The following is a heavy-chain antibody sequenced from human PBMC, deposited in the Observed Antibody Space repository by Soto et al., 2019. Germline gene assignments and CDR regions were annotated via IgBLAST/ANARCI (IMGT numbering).Heavy chain of an antibody. CDR2: IIPAFGTT. D-gene: IGHD2-2*02. J-gene: IGHJ6*02. V-gene: IGHV1-69*01. CDR3: ARVPRQMLYGPTRNGMDV. Sequence: QVQLVQSGAAVSKPGSSVKVSCKASGGTFGIYAIGWVRQAPGQGLEWMGGIIPAFGTTKNAQKFQDRVDMSTDESTDRVYMELRGLRFDDTAVYYCARVPRQMLYGPTRNGMDVWGQGTTLIVSS. CDR1: GGTFGIYA.